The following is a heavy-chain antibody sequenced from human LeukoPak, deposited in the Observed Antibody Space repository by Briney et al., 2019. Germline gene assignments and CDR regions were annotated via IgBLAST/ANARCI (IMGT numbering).Heavy chain of an antibody. CDR3: ARQIASAGTAGFDF. J-gene: IGHJ4*02. CDR2: IYSTGST. D-gene: IGHD6-13*01. V-gene: IGHV4-4*07. CDR1: GGSISSYY. Sequence: SETLSLTCTASGGSISSYYWSWIRQPAGKGLEWIGHIYSTGSTNYNPSLKSRVTMSVDTSKNQFSLRLRSVTAADTAVYYCARQIASAGTAGFDFWGQGALVTVSS.